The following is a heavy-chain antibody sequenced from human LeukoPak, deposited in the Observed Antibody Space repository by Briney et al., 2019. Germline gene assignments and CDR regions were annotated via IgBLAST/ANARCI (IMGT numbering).Heavy chain of an antibody. V-gene: IGHV3-23*01. D-gene: IGHD3-3*01. CDR3: ARPYYDFWSGYQGNIGNWFDP. CDR2: ISGSGGST. J-gene: IGHJ5*02. Sequence: GGSLRLSCAASGFTFSSYAMSWVRQAPGKGLEWVSAISGSGGSTYYADSVKGRFTISRDNSKNTLYLQMNSLRAEDTAVYYCARPYYDFWSGYQGNIGNWFDPWGQGTLVTVSS. CDR1: GFTFSSYA.